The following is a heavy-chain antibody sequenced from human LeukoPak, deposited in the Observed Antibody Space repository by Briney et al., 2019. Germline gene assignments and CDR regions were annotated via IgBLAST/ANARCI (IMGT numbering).Heavy chain of an antibody. Sequence: GASVKVSCKASGYTFTGYYMHWVRQAPGQGLEWMGWINPNSGGTNYAQKFQGRVTMTRDTSISTAYMELSRLRSDDTAVYYCARGRVGWELRLDYWGQGTLVTVSS. CDR2: INPNSGGT. D-gene: IGHD1-26*01. CDR3: ARGRVGWELRLDY. J-gene: IGHJ4*02. V-gene: IGHV1-2*02. CDR1: GYTFTGYY.